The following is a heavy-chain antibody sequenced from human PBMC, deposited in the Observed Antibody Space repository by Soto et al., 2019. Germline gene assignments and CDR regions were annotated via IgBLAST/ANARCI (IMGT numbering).Heavy chain of an antibody. CDR3: ARSGGYSYGYFSYYYYYGMDV. J-gene: IGHJ6*02. Sequence: ASVKVSCKASGYTFTGYYMHWVRQAPGQGLEWMGWINPNSGGTNYAQKFQGWVTMTRDTSISTAYMELSRLRSDDTAVYYCARSGGYSYGYFSYYYYYGMDVWGQGTTVTVSS. CDR1: GYTFTGYY. V-gene: IGHV1-2*04. CDR2: INPNSGGT. D-gene: IGHD5-18*01.